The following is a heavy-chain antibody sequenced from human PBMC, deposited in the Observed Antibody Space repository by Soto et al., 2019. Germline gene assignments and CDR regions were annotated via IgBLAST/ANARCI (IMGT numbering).Heavy chain of an antibody. Sequence: EVQLVESGGGLVQPGGSLRLSCAASGFTFSDNYMDWVRQAPGKGLEWVGRTRNKANSYTTEYAASVKGRFTISRDDSKNSLYLQMNSLKTEDTAVYYWARGGLTGTTAFDIWGQGTMVTVSS. CDR1: GFTFSDNY. V-gene: IGHV3-72*01. D-gene: IGHD1-7*01. CDR2: TRNKANSYTT. J-gene: IGHJ3*02. CDR3: ARGGLTGTTAFDI.